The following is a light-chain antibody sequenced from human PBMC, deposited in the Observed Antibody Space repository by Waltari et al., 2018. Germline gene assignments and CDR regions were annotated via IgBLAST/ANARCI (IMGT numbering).Light chain of an antibody. J-gene: IGKJ4*01. Sequence: DIQMTQSPSSLSASVGDRVTMTCRASQGINNWLAWYQQVPGRAPKLLSHSASSLQSGVPSRFSGSGSGTNFTLTITSLQPEDFATYYCQQADSFPLTFGGGTKVEIK. CDR3: QQADSFPLT. CDR2: SAS. CDR1: QGINNW. V-gene: IGKV1-12*01.